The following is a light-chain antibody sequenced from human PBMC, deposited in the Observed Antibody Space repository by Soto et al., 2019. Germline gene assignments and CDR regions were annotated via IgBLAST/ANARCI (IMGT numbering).Light chain of an antibody. CDR2: STS. J-gene: IGKJ3*01. CDR1: QTVGSN. V-gene: IGKV3-20*01. CDR3: HQSGISPLT. Sequence: EVVLTQSPATLSVSPGERATLSCRASQTVGSNLAWYQHKPGQAPRLLISSTSHRATGIPDRFSGSGSGTDFTLTISRLDPEDFAVYYCHQSGISPLTFGPGTKVD.